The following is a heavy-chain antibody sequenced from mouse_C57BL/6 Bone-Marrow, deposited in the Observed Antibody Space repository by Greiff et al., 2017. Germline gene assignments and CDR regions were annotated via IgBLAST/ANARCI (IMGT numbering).Heavy chain of an antibody. CDR1: GYTFTSYW. CDR2: IHPNSGRT. J-gene: IGHJ4*01. Sequence: VQLQQPGAELVKPGASVKLSCKASGYTFTSYWMHWVKQRPGQGLEWIGMIHPNSGRTNYNEKFKSKATLTVDKSSSTAYMQLSSLTSEDSAVYYGARAKESRPMDYWGQGTSVTVSS. CDR3: ARAKESRPMDY. V-gene: IGHV1-64*01.